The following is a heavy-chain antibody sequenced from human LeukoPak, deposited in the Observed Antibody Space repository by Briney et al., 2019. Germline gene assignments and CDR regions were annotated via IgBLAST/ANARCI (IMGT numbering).Heavy chain of an antibody. CDR1: GGSISSGDYY. CDR2: MYYSGST. D-gene: IGHD3-22*01. V-gene: IGHV4-30-4*01. J-gene: IGHJ5*02. Sequence: SETLSLTCTVSGGSISSGDYYWSWIRQPPGKGLEWIAYMYYSGSTYYNPSLKSRDTMSADTSKNQLSLKLSSVTAADTAVYYCARPYYYDSRIDPWGQGILVTVSS. CDR3: ARPYYYDSRIDP.